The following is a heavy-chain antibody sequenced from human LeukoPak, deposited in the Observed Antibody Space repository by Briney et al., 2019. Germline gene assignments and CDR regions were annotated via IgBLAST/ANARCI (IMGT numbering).Heavy chain of an antibody. CDR1: GYTFTNYG. D-gene: IGHD2-2*01. CDR3: ASTRDYNSAAPSVFDY. CDR2: ISAYNGNT. Sequence: GASVKVSCKASGYTFTNYGISWVRQAPGQGLEWMGWISAYNGNTNYAQKPQGRVTMTTDTSTSTAYMELRSLRSDDTAVYYCASTRDYNSAAPSVFDYWGQGTLVTVSS. V-gene: IGHV1-18*01. J-gene: IGHJ4*02.